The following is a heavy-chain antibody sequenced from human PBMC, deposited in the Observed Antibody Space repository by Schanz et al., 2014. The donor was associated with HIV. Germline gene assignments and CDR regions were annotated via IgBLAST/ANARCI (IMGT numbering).Heavy chain of an antibody. V-gene: IGHV3-48*04. D-gene: IGHD3-10*01. Sequence: EVQLVESGGGLVQPGGSLRLSCAASGFTFSRYWMNWVRQAPGKGLEWVSSIDSDGESKFYTDSVEGRFTVSRDNARQTLYLQLSGLRAEDTAVYYCARDREYYYGSGSRDYYYYGMDVWGQGTTVTVSS. CDR3: ARDREYYYGSGSRDYYYYGMDV. CDR1: GFTFSRYW. CDR2: IDSDGESK. J-gene: IGHJ6*02.